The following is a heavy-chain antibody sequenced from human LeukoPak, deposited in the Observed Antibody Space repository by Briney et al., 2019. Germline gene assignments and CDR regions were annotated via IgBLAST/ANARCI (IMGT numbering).Heavy chain of an antibody. CDR1: GFTFSSYG. D-gene: IGHD3-3*01. Sequence: GGSLRLSCAAPGFTFSSYGMHWVRQAPGKGLEWVAFIRYDGSNKYYADSVKGRFTISRDNSKNTLYLQMNSLRAEDTAVYYCAKDQVASFWSGYYIMGHWGQGTLVTVSS. V-gene: IGHV3-30*02. CDR3: AKDQVASFWSGYYIMGH. J-gene: IGHJ4*02. CDR2: IRYDGSNK.